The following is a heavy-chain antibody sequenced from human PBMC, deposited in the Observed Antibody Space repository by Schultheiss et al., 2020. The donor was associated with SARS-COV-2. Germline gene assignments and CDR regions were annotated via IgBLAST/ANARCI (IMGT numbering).Heavy chain of an antibody. CDR3: AREAYNSGFNWFEP. V-gene: IGHV4-31*03. D-gene: IGHD1-1*01. J-gene: IGHJ5*02. CDR2: IYHSGYT. CDR1: GDSITSDGDY. Sequence: SETLSITCTVSGDSITSDGDYWTWIRQQPGKGLEWIGYIYHSGYTHYNPSLTSRVTISIDTSKNQFSVKLSSVTAADTAVYYCAREAYNSGFNWFEPWGQGTLVTVSS.